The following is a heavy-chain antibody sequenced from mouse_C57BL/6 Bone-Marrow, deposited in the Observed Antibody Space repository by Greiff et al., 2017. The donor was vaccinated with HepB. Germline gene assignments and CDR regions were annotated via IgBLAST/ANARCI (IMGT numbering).Heavy chain of an antibody. CDR3: ARDGGYYYGSSS. Sequence: DVMLVESGGGLVKPGGSLKLSCAASGFTFSSYAMSWVRQTPEKRLEWVATISDGGSYTYYPDNVKGRFTISRDNAKNNLYLQMSHLKSEDTAMYYCARDGGYYYGSSSGGQGTLVTVSA. CDR2: ISDGGSYT. J-gene: IGHJ3*01. V-gene: IGHV5-4*01. D-gene: IGHD1-1*01. CDR1: GFTFSSYA.